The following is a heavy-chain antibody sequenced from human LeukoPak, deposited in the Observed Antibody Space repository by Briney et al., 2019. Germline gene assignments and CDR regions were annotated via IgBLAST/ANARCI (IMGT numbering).Heavy chain of an antibody. CDR3: ARGGNWYFDL. V-gene: IGHV4-31*03. CDR1: GGSISSGGYY. J-gene: IGHJ2*01. Sequence: SETLSLTCTVSGGSISSGGYYWSWIRQHPGKGLEWIGYIYYSGSTYYNPSLKSRVTISVDRSKNQFSLKLSSVTAADTAVYYCARGGNWYFDLWGRGTLVTVSS. CDR2: IYYSGST.